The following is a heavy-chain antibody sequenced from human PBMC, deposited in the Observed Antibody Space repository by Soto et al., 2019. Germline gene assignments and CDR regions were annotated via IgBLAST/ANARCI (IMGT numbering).Heavy chain of an antibody. D-gene: IGHD6-19*01. Sequence: TSETLSLTCAVYGGSLSGYYWSWIRQPPGKGLEWIGDIHHSGSTNYNPSLTSRVTISADTSKNQFSLNLSSMTPADTAVYYCARGGQWLTVYRGQGTLVTVSS. CDR2: IHHSGST. CDR3: ARGGQWLTVY. J-gene: IGHJ4*02. V-gene: IGHV4-34*01. CDR1: GGSLSGYY.